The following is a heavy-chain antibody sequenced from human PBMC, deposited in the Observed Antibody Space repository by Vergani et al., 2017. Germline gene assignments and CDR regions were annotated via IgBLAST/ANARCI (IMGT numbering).Heavy chain of an antibody. CDR3: ARQNPYYYDSSGPSPTGAFDI. D-gene: IGHD3-22*01. Sequence: EVQLVQSGAEVKKPGESLKISCKGSGYSFTSYWIGWVRQMPGKGLEWMGIIYPGDSDTRYSPSFQGQVTISAAKAISTAYLQWSSLKASDTAMYYCARQNPYYYDSSGPSPTGAFDIWGQGTMVTVSS. CDR1: GYSFTSYW. CDR2: IYPGDSDT. V-gene: IGHV5-51*01. J-gene: IGHJ3*02.